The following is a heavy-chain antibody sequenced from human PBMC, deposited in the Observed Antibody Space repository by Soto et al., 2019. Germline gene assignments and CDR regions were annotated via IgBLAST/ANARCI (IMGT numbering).Heavy chain of an antibody. J-gene: IGHJ4*02. D-gene: IGHD2-21*02. CDR1: GGSFSGYY. CDR2: INHSGST. V-gene: IGHV4-34*01. Sequence: TSETLSLTCAVYGGSFSGYYWSWIRQPPGKGLEWIGEINHSGSTNYNPSLKSRVTISVDTSKNQFSLKLSSVTAADTAVYYCARTKRVVTAPSYYFDYWGQGTLVTVSS. CDR3: ARTKRVVTAPSYYFDY.